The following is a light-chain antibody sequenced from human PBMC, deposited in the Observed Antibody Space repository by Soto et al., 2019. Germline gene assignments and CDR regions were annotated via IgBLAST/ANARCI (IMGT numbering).Light chain of an antibody. J-gene: IGLJ1*01. Sequence: QSVLTQPPSVSGTPGQRVTISCSGSSSNIGSDTVNWYQQLPGTAPKLLIFTNNHRPSGVPDRFSGSKSGTSASLAITGLQAEDEADYYCSSYTSSSTLYYVFGTGTKVTVL. CDR2: TNN. CDR1: SSNIGSDT. CDR3: SSYTSSSTLYYV. V-gene: IGLV1-44*01.